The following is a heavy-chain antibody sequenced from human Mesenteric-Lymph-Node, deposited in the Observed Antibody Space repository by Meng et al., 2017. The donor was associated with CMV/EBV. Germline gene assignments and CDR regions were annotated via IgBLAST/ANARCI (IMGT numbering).Heavy chain of an antibody. CDR1: GFTFSSYE. D-gene: IGHD2/OR15-2a*01. Sequence: GGSLRLSCAASGFTFSSYEMNWVRQAPGKGLEWVSYISSSGSTIYYADSVKGRFTISRDNAKSTLYLQMNSLRAEDTAVYYCATSPSINRDWGQGTLVTVSS. CDR2: ISSSGSTI. CDR3: ATSPSINRD. J-gene: IGHJ4*02. V-gene: IGHV3-48*03.